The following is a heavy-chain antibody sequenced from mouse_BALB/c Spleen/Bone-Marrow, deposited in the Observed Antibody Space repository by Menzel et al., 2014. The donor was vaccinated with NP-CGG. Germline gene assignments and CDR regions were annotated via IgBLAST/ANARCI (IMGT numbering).Heavy chain of an antibody. CDR3: ARSDYRYDPFAY. J-gene: IGHJ3*01. Sequence: QVQLQQSGAELVMPGASVKMSCKASGYTFTGYWMHWVKQRPGQGLEWIGAIDTSDSYTSYNQKFKGKATLTVDESSSTAYMQRSSLTSEDSAVYYCARSDYRYDPFAYWGQGTLVTVSA. CDR2: IDTSDSYT. D-gene: IGHD2-14*01. CDR1: GYTFTGYW. V-gene: IGHV1-69*01.